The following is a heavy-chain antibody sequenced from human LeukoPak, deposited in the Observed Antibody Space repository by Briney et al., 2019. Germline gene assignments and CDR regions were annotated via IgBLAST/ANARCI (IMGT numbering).Heavy chain of an antibody. D-gene: IGHD1-26*01. CDR1: GFTFSSYA. CDR3: AKDSGSYAIDY. V-gene: IGHV3-23*01. CDR2: ISRSGAGT. J-gene: IGHJ4*02. Sequence: GGSLRLSCAASGFTFSSYAMSWVRQAPGQGLQWVSAISRSGAGTYYADSVKGRFTISRDNSKNTLYLQMNSLRAEDTAVYYCAKDSGSYAIDYWGQGTLVTVSS.